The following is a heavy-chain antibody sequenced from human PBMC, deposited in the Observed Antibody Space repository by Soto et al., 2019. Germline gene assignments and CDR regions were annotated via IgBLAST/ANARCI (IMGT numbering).Heavy chain of an antibody. J-gene: IGHJ3*02. CDR3: ARGIKGLPPSAFDI. V-gene: IGHV1-8*01. Sequence: ASVKVSCKASGYTFGNYDINWVRQATGQGLEWLGWLNPNTDKTGSAQKFQGRVTMTRNTSISTAYLELSGLRSDDTAVYYCARGIKGLPPSAFDIWGQGTRVTVSS. D-gene: IGHD5-12*01. CDR1: GYTFGNYD. CDR2: LNPNTDKT.